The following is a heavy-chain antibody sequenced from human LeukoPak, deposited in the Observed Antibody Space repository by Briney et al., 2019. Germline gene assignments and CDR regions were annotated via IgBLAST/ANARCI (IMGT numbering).Heavy chain of an antibody. D-gene: IGHD5-24*01. Sequence: SETLSLTCTVSGGSISSYYWSWIRQPPGKGLEWIGYIYYSGSTNYNPPLKSRVTISLDTSKNQFSLKLSSVTAADTAVYYCARDRSRDGYNLAYWGQGTLVTVSS. CDR3: ARDRSRDGYNLAY. CDR1: GGSISSYY. CDR2: IYYSGST. V-gene: IGHV4-59*01. J-gene: IGHJ4*02.